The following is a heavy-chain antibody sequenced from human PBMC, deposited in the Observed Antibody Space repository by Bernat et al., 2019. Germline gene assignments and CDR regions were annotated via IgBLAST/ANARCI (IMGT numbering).Heavy chain of an antibody. J-gene: IGHJ4*02. CDR3: ARGRYCSSTSCYSTDY. CDR1: GGSFSGYY. D-gene: IGHD2-2*01. CDR2: INHSGST. Sequence: QVQLQQWGAGLLKPSETLSLTCAVYGGSFSGYYWSWIRQPPGKGLEWIGEINHSGSTNYNPSLKSRVTISVDTSKNQFSLKLSSMTAADTAVYYCARGRYCSSTSCYSTDYWGQGTLVTVSS. V-gene: IGHV4-34*01.